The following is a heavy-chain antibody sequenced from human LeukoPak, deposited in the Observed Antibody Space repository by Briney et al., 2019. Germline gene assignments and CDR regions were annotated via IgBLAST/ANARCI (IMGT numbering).Heavy chain of an antibody. J-gene: IGHJ4*02. D-gene: IGHD3-22*01. Sequence: TLSLTCTVSGGSISSSSYYWGWIRQPAGKGLEWIGRIYTSGSTNYNPSLKSRVTMSVDTSKNQFSLKLSSVTAADTAVYYCARDQYYYDSSGYVIFDYWGQGTLVTVSS. V-gene: IGHV4-61*02. CDR3: ARDQYYYDSSGYVIFDY. CDR2: IYTSGST. CDR1: GGSISSSSYY.